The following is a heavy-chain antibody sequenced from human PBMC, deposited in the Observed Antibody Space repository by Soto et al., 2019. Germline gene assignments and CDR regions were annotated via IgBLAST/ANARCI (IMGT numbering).Heavy chain of an antibody. V-gene: IGHV4-31*03. Sequence: QVQLQESGPGLVKPSQTLSLTCTVSGGSISSGGYYWSWIRQHPGKGLEWIGYIYYSGSTYYNPSLKSRVTISVDTSKNQFSLKLSSETAADTAVYYCAREFKPLASTRHNYWYFDLWGRGTLVTVSS. J-gene: IGHJ2*01. CDR1: GGSISSGGYY. CDR2: IYYSGST. CDR3: AREFKPLASTRHNYWYFDL.